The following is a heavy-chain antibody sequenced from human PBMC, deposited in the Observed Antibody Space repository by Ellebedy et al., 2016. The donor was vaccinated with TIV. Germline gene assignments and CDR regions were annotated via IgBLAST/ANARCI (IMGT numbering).Heavy chain of an antibody. D-gene: IGHD4-23*01. CDR1: GFIFSSYA. CDR3: ATDYIGNSGAYDT. V-gene: IGHV3-30*03. CDR2: ISHDGKDT. J-gene: IGHJ3*01. Sequence: PGGSLRLSCEASGFIFSSYAMYWVRQAPGEGLAWVAAISHDGKDTFYAASVKGRFTISRDNSMKTVNVEMNSLRPEDTAVYFCATDYIGNSGAYDTWGQGTLVIVSS.